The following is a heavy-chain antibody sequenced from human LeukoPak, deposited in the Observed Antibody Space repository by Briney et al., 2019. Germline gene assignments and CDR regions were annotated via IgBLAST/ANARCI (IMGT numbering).Heavy chain of an antibody. CDR2: INHSGST. CDR1: GGSFSGYY. J-gene: IGHJ4*02. Sequence: PSETLSLTCAVYGGSFSGYYWSWIRQPPGKGLEWIGEINHSGSTNYNPSLKRRVTISVDTSKNQFSLKLSSVTAADTAVYYCARALGRPRDYWGQGTLVTVSS. D-gene: IGHD7-27*01. V-gene: IGHV4-34*01. CDR3: ARALGRPRDY.